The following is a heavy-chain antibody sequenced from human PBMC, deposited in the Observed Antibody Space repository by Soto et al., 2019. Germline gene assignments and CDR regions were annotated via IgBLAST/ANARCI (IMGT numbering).Heavy chain of an antibody. J-gene: IGHJ6*02. D-gene: IGHD1-26*01. V-gene: IGHV3-48*01. Sequence: GGSLRLSCAASGFTFSSYSMNWVRQAPGKGLEWVSYISSSSSTTYYADSVKGRFTISRDNSKNTLYLQMNSLRAEDTAVYYCARDYYRFNSGYGMDVWGQGTTVTVSS. CDR2: ISSSSSTT. CDR1: GFTFSSYS. CDR3: ARDYYRFNSGYGMDV.